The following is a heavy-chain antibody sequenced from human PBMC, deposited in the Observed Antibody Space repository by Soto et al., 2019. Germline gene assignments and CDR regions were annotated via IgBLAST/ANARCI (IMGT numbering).Heavy chain of an antibody. CDR1: GGSISSYY. D-gene: IGHD2-2*02. CDR2: IYTSGST. J-gene: IGHJ6*02. V-gene: IGHV4-4*07. Sequence: ASETLSLTCTVSGGSISSYYRSWMRQPAGKGLEWIGRIYTSGSTNYNPSLKSRVTMSVDTSKNQFSLKLSSVTAADTAVYYCARDDSPRGAVVPAAINYYGMDVWGQGTTVTVSS. CDR3: ARDDSPRGAVVPAAINYYGMDV.